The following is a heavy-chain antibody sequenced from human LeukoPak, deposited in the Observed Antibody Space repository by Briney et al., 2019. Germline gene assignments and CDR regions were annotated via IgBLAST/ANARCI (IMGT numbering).Heavy chain of an antibody. Sequence: SETLSLTCAVYGGSFSGYYWSWIRQPPGKGLEWIGEINHSGSTNYNPSLKSRVTISVDTSKNQFSLKLSSVTAADTAVYYCVRDVGDAFDIWGQGTMVTVSS. CDR3: VRDVGDAFDI. V-gene: IGHV4-34*01. CDR1: GGSFSGYY. J-gene: IGHJ3*02. CDR2: INHSGST.